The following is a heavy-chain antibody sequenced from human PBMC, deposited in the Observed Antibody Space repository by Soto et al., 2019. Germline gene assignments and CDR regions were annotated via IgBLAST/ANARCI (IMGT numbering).Heavy chain of an antibody. J-gene: IGHJ6*03. D-gene: IGHD3-10*01. CDR1: GFTFSSYG. CDR2: IWYDGSNK. Sequence: GGSLRLSCAASGFTFSSYGMHWVRQAPGKGLEWVAVIWYDGSNKYYADSVKGRFTISRDNSKNTLYLQMNSLRAEDTAVYYCARGGGVSGLLNYYYYYMDVWGKGTTVTVSS. V-gene: IGHV3-33*01. CDR3: ARGGGVSGLLNYYYYYMDV.